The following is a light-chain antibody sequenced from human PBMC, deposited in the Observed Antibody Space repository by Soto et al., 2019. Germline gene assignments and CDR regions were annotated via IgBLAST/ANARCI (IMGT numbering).Light chain of an antibody. V-gene: IGKV3-20*01. CDR2: GTS. J-gene: IGKJ5*01. Sequence: EIVLTQSPGTLSLSPGERATLSCRASQSVSSSYLAWYQQKPGQAPRFLIYGTSSRATGIPDRFSGSGSGTDFTLTINRVAPEDFAVYYCQQYLSLPITFGQGTRLEIK. CDR1: QSVSSSY. CDR3: QQYLSLPIT.